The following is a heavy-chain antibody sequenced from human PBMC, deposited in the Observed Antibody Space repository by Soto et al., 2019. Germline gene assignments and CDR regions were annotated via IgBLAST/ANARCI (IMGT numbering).Heavy chain of an antibody. V-gene: IGHV3-30-3*01. D-gene: IGHD1-1*01. CDR1: GLTFSSYA. J-gene: IGHJ2*01. CDR3: ARGRRTNWYFDL. Sequence: QVKLVESGGGVVQPGRSLRLSCAASGLTFSSYAMHWVRQAPGKRLEWVAVISYDGSNKYYADSVKGRFTISRDNSKNTLYLQMNSLRAEDTAVYYCARGRRTNWYFDLWGRGTLVTVSS. CDR2: ISYDGSNK.